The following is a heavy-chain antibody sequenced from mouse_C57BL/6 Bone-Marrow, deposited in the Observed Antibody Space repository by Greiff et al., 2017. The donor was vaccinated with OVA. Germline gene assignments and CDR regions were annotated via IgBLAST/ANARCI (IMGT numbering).Heavy chain of an antibody. CDR1: GYAFSSSW. CDR3: ARRIYYYGSSYGDY. Sequence: QVQLQQSGPELVKPGASVKISCKASGYAFSSSWMNWVKQRPGKGLEWIGRSYPGDGDTNYNGKFKGKATLTADKSSSTAYMQLSSLTSEDSAVYFCARRIYYYGSSYGDYWGQGTSVTVSS. J-gene: IGHJ4*01. D-gene: IGHD1-1*01. CDR2: SYPGDGDT. V-gene: IGHV1-82*01.